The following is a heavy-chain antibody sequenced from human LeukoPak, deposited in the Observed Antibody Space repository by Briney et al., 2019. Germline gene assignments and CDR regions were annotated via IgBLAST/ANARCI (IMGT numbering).Heavy chain of an antibody. D-gene: IGHD2-2*01. CDR3: ARIGIVVVPAASYYFDY. CDR1: GFSLSNARMG. Sequence: SGPVLVEPTETLTLTCTVSGFSLSNARMGVSWIRQPPGKALEWLAHIFSNDEKSYSTSLKSRLTISKDTSKSQVVLTMTNMDPVDTATYYCARIGIVVVPAASYYFDYWGQGTLVTVSS. J-gene: IGHJ4*02. CDR2: IFSNDEK. V-gene: IGHV2-26*01.